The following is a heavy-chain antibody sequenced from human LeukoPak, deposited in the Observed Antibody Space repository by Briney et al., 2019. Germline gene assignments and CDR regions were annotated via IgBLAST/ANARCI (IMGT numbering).Heavy chain of an antibody. D-gene: IGHD3-3*01. V-gene: IGHV5-51*01. CDR3: ARRFNNYDFWTR. CDR2: IYPGDSDT. CDR1: GYSFTTYW. J-gene: IGHJ4*02. Sequence: GESLKVSCEGSGYSFTTYWIGWVRQMPGKGLEWMGVIYPGDSDTRYSPSFQGQVTISADKSINTAYLQWSSLKASDTAMYYCARRFNNYDFWTRWGQGTLVTVSS.